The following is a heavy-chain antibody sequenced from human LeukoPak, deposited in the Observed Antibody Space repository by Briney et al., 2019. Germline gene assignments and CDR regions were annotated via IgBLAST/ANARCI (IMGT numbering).Heavy chain of an antibody. D-gene: IGHD3-10*01. CDR2: ISWYSGSI. CDR3: AKDMVRGALYGMDV. J-gene: IGHJ6*02. CDR1: GFTFYDYA. Sequence: GGSLRLSCAASGFTFYDYAMHWVRQAPGKGLEWVSGISWYSGSIGYADSVKGRFTISRDNAKNSLYLQMNSLRAEDTALYYCAKDMVRGALYGMDVWGQGTTVTVSS. V-gene: IGHV3-9*01.